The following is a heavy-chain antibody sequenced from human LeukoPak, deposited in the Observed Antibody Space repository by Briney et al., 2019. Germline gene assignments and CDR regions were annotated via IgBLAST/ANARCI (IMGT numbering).Heavy chain of an antibody. J-gene: IGHJ4*02. Sequence: ASVKVSCKASGCTFTGYYMHWVRQAPGHGLEWMGWINPNSGGTNYAQKFQGWVTMTRDTSISTAYMELSRLRSDDTAVYYCARGSLPAAMEPDLTYWGQGTLVTVSS. CDR2: INPNSGGT. CDR1: GCTFTGYY. CDR3: ARGSLPAAMEPDLTY. D-gene: IGHD2-2*01. V-gene: IGHV1-2*04.